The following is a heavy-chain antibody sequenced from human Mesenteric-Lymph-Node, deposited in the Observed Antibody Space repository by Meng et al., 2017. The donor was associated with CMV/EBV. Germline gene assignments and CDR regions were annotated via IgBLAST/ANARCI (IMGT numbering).Heavy chain of an antibody. D-gene: IGHD6-13*01. V-gene: IGHV1-69*02. CDR2: IIPILGIA. Sequence: QVQLVQSGAEVKKPWSSVKVSCKASGGTFSSYTISWVRQAPGQGLEWMGRIIPILGIANYAQKFQGRVTITAEKSASTAYMELSSLRSEDTAVYYCAGGIAAAGSRWFDPWGQGTLVTVSS. J-gene: IGHJ5*02. CDR1: GGTFSSYT. CDR3: AGGIAAAGSRWFDP.